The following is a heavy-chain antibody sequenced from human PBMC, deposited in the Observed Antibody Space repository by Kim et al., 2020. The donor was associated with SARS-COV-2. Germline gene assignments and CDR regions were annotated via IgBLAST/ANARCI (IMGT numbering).Heavy chain of an antibody. CDR3: TTDLTLGSFDI. J-gene: IGHJ3*02. V-gene: IGHV3-15*01. D-gene: IGHD3-10*01. CDR2: T. Sequence: TDYAAPVKGRFTISRDDSKNTLYLQMNSLKTEDTAVYYCTTDLTLGSFDIWGQGTMVTVSS.